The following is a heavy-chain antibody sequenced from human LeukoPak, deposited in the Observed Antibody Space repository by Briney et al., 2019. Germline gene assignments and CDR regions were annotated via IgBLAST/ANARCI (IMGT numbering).Heavy chain of an antibody. D-gene: IGHD3-10*01. Sequence: SVKVSCKASGGTFSSYAISWVRQAPGQGLEWMGGIIPIFGTANYAQKFQGRVTFTADESTSTAYMELSSLRSEDTAAYYCAREYGSGSSYHNLYFDLWGRGTLVTVSS. CDR3: AREYGSGSSYHNLYFDL. J-gene: IGHJ2*01. CDR2: IIPIFGTA. CDR1: GGTFSSYA. V-gene: IGHV1-69*13.